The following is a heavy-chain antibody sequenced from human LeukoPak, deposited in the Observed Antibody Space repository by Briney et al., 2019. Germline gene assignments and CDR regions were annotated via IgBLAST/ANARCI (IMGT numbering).Heavy chain of an antibody. CDR1: GFTFSSYA. Sequence: GGSLRLSCAASGFTFSSYAMSWVRQAPGKGLEWVSAISGSGGSTYYADSVKGRFTISRDNSTNTLYLQMNSLRAEDTAVYYCAKAQWPNPSYFDYWGQGTLVTVSS. J-gene: IGHJ4*02. D-gene: IGHD6-19*01. CDR2: ISGSGGST. CDR3: AKAQWPNPSYFDY. V-gene: IGHV3-23*01.